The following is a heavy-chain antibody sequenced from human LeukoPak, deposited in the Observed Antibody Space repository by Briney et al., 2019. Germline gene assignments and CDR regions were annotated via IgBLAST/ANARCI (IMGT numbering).Heavy chain of an antibody. CDR3: ARSESDSSGYYYTFDI. CDR1: GGSFSGYY. J-gene: IGHJ3*02. Sequence: PSETLSLTCAVYGGSFSGYYWSWIRQPPGKGLEWIGEINHSGSTNYNPSLKSRVTISVDTSKNQFSLKLSSVAAADTAVYYCARSESDSSGYYYTFDIWGQGTMVTVSS. CDR2: INHSGST. D-gene: IGHD3-22*01. V-gene: IGHV4-34*01.